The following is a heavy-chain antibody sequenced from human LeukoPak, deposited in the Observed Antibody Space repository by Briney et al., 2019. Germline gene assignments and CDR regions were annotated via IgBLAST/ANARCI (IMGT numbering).Heavy chain of an antibody. CDR1: GYTFTSYY. CDR2: INPSGGST. V-gene: IGHV1-46*01. Sequence: GASVKVSCKASGYTFTSYYMHWVRQAPGQGLEWMGIINPSGGSTSYAQKFQGRVTMTRDTSTSTVYMELSSVTAADTAVYYCWSSSLFDYWGQGTLVTVSS. CDR3: WSSSLFDY. J-gene: IGHJ4*02.